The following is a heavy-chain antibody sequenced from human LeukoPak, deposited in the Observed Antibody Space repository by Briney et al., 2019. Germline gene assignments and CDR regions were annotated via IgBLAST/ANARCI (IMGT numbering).Heavy chain of an antibody. J-gene: IGHJ3*02. CDR3: AREVVVVPAAYRPDHDAFDI. D-gene: IGHD2-2*01. CDR1: GGTFSSYA. Sequence: GASVKVSCKASGGTFSSYAISWVRQAPGQGLEWMGGIIPIFGTANYAQKFQGRVTITADESTSTAYMELSSLRSEDTAVYYCAREVVVVPAAYRPDHDAFDIWGQGTMVTVSS. V-gene: IGHV1-69*01. CDR2: IIPIFGTA.